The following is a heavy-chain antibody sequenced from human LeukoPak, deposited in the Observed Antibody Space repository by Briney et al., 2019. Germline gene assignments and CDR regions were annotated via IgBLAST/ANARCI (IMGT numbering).Heavy chain of an antibody. D-gene: IGHD6-13*01. V-gene: IGHV3-23*01. CDR3: AKDKAGSTAYFFDF. Sequence: GGSLRLSCAASGFTFSSYAMTWVRQAPGKGLEWVSAISGSGGDTYYADSVKGRFTISRDNSKNSLYLQLNSLRAEDTAVYYCAKDKAGSTAYFFDFWGQGALVTVSS. J-gene: IGHJ4*02. CDR1: GFTFSSYA. CDR2: ISGSGGDT.